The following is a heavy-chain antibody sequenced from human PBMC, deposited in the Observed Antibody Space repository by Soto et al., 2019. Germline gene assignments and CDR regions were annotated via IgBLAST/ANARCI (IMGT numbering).Heavy chain of an antibody. CDR1: GFTFSSYA. J-gene: IGHJ4*02. CDR2: VRGNGDPP. Sequence: LRLSCSASGFTFSSYAMHWVRQAPGKGLEYVSGVRGNGDPPFYADSVKGRFTISRDNSKNTLYLQMSSLSADDTAVYYCVKSRGGNNFDFFDWGQGALVTVSS. CDR3: VKSRGGNNFDFFD. V-gene: IGHV3-64D*06. D-gene: IGHD5-12*01.